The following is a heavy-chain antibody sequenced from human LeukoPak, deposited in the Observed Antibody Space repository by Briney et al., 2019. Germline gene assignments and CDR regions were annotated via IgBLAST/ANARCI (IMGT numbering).Heavy chain of an antibody. D-gene: IGHD3-22*01. CDR1: GYTFTGYY. J-gene: IGHJ3*02. V-gene: IGHV1-2*02. Sequence: RASVNVSCKASGYTFTGYYMHWVRQAPGQGLEWMGWINPNSGGTNYAQKFQGRVTMTRDTSISTAYMELSRLRSDDTAVYYCARSYDSSGYYFGSSAFDIWGQGTMVTVSS. CDR2: INPNSGGT. CDR3: ARSYDSSGYYFGSSAFDI.